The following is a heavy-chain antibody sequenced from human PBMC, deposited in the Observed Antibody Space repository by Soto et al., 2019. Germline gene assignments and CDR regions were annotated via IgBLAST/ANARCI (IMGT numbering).Heavy chain of an antibody. CDR2: ISAYNGNT. V-gene: IGHV1-18*01. D-gene: IGHD6-13*01. CDR1: GYTFASYA. J-gene: IGHJ4*02. Sequence: QVQLVQSGAEVKKPGASVKVSCKASGYTFASYAISWMRQAPGQGLEWMGWISAYNGNTNYAQKLQGRVTMTTDTSPSTAYMELRSLRSGDTAVYYCARDPAPAAYWGQATPVTVSS. CDR3: ARDPAPAAY.